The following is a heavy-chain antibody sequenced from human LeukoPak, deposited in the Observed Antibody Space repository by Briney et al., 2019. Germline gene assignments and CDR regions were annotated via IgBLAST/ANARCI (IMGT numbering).Heavy chain of an antibody. CDR2: IYYSGST. CDR3: ARGYSGSYGRFDY. J-gene: IGHJ4*02. CDR1: GDSISSGGYS. D-gene: IGHD1-26*01. Sequence: SETLSLTCTVSGDSISSGGYSWSWIRQPPGKGLEWIGYIYYSGSTSYNPSLKSRVTISVDTSKNQFSLKLSSVTAADTAVYYCARGYSGSYGRFDYWGQGTLVTVSS. V-gene: IGHV4-61*08.